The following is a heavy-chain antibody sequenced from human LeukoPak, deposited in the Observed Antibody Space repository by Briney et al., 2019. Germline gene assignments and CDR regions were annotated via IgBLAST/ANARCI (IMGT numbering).Heavy chain of an antibody. CDR1: GFTFSSYE. D-gene: IGHD6-13*01. Sequence: GGSLRLSCAASGFTFSSYEMNWVRQAPGKGLEWVSYISSSGSTIYYADSVKGRFTISRDNSKNKLYLQMNSLRAEDTAVYYCARDTDSWYFDYWGREPWSPSPQ. CDR2: ISSSGSTI. V-gene: IGHV3-48*03. J-gene: IGHJ4*02. CDR3: ARDTDSWYFDY.